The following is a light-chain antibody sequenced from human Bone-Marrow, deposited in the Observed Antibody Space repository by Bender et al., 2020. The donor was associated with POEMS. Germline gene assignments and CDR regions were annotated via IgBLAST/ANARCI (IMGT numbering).Light chain of an antibody. CDR1: SSTIGAGYD. V-gene: IGLV1-40*01. Sequence: QSVLTQPPSVSGAPGQRVTISCTGSSSTIGAGYDINWYQHLPGTAPKLLINGYNNRPSGVPDRFSGSKSGTSASLASTGLQAEDEGDYYCQSYDNSLGGWVFGGGTKLTVL. CDR2: GYN. CDR3: QSYDNSLGGWV. J-gene: IGLJ3*02.